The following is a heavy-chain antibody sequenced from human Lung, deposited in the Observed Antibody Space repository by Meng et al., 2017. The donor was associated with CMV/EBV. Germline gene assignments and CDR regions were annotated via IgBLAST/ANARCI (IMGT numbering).Heavy chain of an antibody. CDR2: ISGSGGST. D-gene: IGHD2-2*01. Sequence: GESLKISCAASGFTFTSYAMSWVRQAPGKGLEWVSAISGSGGSTYYADSVKGRFTISRDNSKNTLYLQMNSLRAEDTAVYYCAKDGVVIPEDGMDVWGQGXTVTVSS. CDR3: AKDGVVIPEDGMDV. V-gene: IGHV3-23*01. J-gene: IGHJ6*02. CDR1: GFTFTSYA.